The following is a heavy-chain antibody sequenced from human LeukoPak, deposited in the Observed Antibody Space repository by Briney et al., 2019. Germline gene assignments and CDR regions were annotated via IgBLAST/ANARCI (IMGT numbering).Heavy chain of an antibody. CDR2: VANDGRDK. J-gene: IGHJ4*02. Sequence: PGGSLRLSCAASGFTFTSYAMSWVRQAPGKGLEWVAVVANDGRDKQYADSMKGRFTISRDNSENTLYLQMNTLRAEDTAVYYCARDRNSPAKYYFDYWGQGTLVTVSS. D-gene: IGHD1-14*01. CDR1: GFTFTSYA. V-gene: IGHV3-30*01. CDR3: ARDRNSPAKYYFDY.